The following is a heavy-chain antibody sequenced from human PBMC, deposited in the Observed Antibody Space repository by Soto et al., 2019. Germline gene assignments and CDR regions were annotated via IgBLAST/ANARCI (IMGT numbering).Heavy chain of an antibody. D-gene: IGHD3-3*01. Sequence: EVQLLESGGELVKTGESLRLSCTASGFIFSEFVMSWVRQAPGKGLEWVASVIASGSSNYYAESMKGRSTISRDNAKNTLNLQVNSMRAEDTAIYYCAKRRRSLAWLNWFDLWGQGTLVTVSA. CDR2: VIASGSSN. CDR3: AKRRRSLAWLNWFDL. J-gene: IGHJ5*02. V-gene: IGHV3-23*01. CDR1: GFIFSEFV.